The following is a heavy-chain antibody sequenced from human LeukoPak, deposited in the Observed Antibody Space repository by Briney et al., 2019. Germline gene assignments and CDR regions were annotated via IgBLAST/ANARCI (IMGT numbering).Heavy chain of an antibody. CDR3: ARRGYGDYYFED. CDR1: GFTFSSYA. V-gene: IGHV3-23*01. Sequence: PGGSLRLSCAASGFTFSSYAMNWVRQAPGKGLEWVSIVSGGGGTYYAESVKGRFTISRDNSKNTLYLQMNSLRAEDTAVYYCARRGYGDYYFEDWGQGTLVIVSS. J-gene: IGHJ4*02. D-gene: IGHD4-17*01. CDR2: VSGGGGT.